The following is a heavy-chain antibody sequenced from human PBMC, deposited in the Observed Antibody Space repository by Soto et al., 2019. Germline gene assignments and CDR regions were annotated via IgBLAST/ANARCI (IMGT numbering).Heavy chain of an antibody. CDR1: GGSISSYY. J-gene: IGHJ6*02. CDR2: IYYSGST. V-gene: IGHV4-59*01. D-gene: IGHD6-13*01. CDR3: ARDLPGIAPRRGDYYYYGMDV. Sequence: SETLSLTCTVSGGSISSYYWSWIRQPPGKGLEWIGYIYYSGSTNYNPSLKSRVTISVDTSKNQFSLKLSSVTAADTAVYYCARDLPGIAPRRGDYYYYGMDVWGQGTTVTVSS.